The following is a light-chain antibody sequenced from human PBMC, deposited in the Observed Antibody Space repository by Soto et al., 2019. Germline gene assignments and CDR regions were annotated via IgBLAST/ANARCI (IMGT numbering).Light chain of an antibody. CDR1: SSNIGSNT. V-gene: IGLV1-44*01. J-gene: IGLJ2*01. Sequence: QSVLTQPPSAYGTPGQRVTISCSGSSSNIGSNTVNWYQQLPGTAPQLLIYSNNQRPSGVPDRVSGSKSGTSASLAISGLQSEDEADYYCAAWDDSLNALFGGGTKLTVL. CDR2: SNN. CDR3: AAWDDSLNAL.